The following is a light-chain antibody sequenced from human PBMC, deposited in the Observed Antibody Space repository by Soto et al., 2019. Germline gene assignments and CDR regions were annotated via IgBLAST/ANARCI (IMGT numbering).Light chain of an antibody. CDR2: EVT. Sequence: QSALTQPASVSGSPGQSITISCKGTSSDVGGYKYVSWYQQHPGKAPKLMIYEVTNRPSGVSNRFTGSKSGNTASLTISGLQAEDDADYYCSSYTTSGTWVFGGGTKLTVL. J-gene: IGLJ3*02. CDR3: SSYTTSGTWV. CDR1: SSDVGGYKY. V-gene: IGLV2-14*01.